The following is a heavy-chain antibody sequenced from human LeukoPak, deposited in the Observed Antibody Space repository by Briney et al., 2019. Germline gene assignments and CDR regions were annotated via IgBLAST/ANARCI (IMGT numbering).Heavy chain of an antibody. CDR3: ARDSGYYYYGMDV. CDR1: GFTVSSNY. D-gene: IGHD3-10*01. CDR2: IYSGGST. J-gene: IGHJ6*02. V-gene: IGHV3-53*01. Sequence: GGSLRLSCAASGFTVSSNYMSWVCQAPGKGLEWVSVIYSGGSTYYADSVKVRFTISRDNSKNTLYLQMNSLRAEDTAVYYCARDSGYYYYGMDVWGQGTTVTVSS.